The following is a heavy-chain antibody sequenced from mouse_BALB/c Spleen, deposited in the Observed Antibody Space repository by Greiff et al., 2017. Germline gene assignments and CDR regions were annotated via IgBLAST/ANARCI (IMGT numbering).Heavy chain of an antibody. CDR3: ARGEGSWFAY. CDR1: GFSLTSYG. Sequence: VQLVESGPGLVAPSQSLSITCTVSGFSLTSYGVHWVRQPPGKGLEWLGVIWAGGSTNYNSALMSRLSISKDNSKSQVFLKMNSLQTDDTAMYYCARGEGSWFAYWGQGTLVTVSA. J-gene: IGHJ3*01. CDR2: IWAGGST. V-gene: IGHV2-9*02.